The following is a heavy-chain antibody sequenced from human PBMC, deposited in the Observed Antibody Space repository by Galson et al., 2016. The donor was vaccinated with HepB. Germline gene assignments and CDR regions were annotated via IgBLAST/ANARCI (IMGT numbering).Heavy chain of an antibody. CDR2: ISSISTSI. CDR1: GFTFSSYS. V-gene: IGHV3-48*02. Sequence: SLRLSCAASGFTFSSYSMNWVRQAPGKGLDWVSYISSISTSIYYADSVKGRFTISRDNAKNSLYLQMNNLRDEDTAVYYCARGLMKDFQYWGQGTLVTVSS. CDR3: ARGLMKDFQY. D-gene: IGHD2-8*01. J-gene: IGHJ1*01.